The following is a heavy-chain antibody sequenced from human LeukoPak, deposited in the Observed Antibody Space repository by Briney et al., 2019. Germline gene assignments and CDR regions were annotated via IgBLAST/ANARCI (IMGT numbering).Heavy chain of an antibody. CDR1: GGSISSSSYY. D-gene: IGHD5-12*01. V-gene: IGHV4-39*01. CDR2: IYYSGST. Sequence: SETLSLTCTVSGGSISSSSYYWGWIRQPPGQGLEWIGSIYYSGSTYYNPSLKSRVTISVDTSKNQFSLKLSSVTAADTAVYYCARHPIRYIVATNFDYWGQGTLVTVSS. CDR3: ARHPIRYIVATNFDY. J-gene: IGHJ4*02.